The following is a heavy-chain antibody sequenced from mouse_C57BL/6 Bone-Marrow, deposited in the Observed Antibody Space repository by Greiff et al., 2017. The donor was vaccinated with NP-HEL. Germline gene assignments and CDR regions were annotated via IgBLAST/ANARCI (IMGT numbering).Heavy chain of an antibody. CDR2: IYPGSGST. Sequence: QVQLQQPGAELVKPGASVKMSCKASGYTFTSYWITWVKQRPGQGLEWIGDIYPGSGSTNYNEKFKSKATLTVDTSSSTAYMQLSSLTSEDSAVYYCARVGTTGVATDYFDYWGQGTTLTVSS. D-gene: IGHD1-1*01. J-gene: IGHJ2*01. CDR1: GYTFTSYW. CDR3: ARVGTTGVATDYFDY. V-gene: IGHV1-55*01.